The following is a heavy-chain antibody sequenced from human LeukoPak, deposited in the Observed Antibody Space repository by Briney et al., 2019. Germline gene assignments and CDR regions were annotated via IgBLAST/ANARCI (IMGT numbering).Heavy chain of an antibody. D-gene: IGHD2-15*01. Sequence: PGGSLRVSCVASGFNISPFWMTWVRQAPDKGLEWVANIRGDGSRLYYVDSVKGRFTISRDNAKNSLYLQMSNQRADDTSAYYCARDRNYCSSVRCYDAFDIWGQGTMVTVSS. CDR2: IRGDGSRL. J-gene: IGHJ3*02. CDR1: GFNISPFW. V-gene: IGHV3-7*01. CDR3: ARDRNYCSSVRCYDAFDI.